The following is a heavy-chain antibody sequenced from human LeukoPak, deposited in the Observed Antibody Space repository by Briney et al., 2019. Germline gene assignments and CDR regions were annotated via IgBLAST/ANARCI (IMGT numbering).Heavy chain of an antibody. CDR3: AKDRAPRGRYYYYYMDV. CDR2: IGGNGDSI. V-gene: IGHV3-23*01. D-gene: IGHD3-16*01. CDR1: GFSFSSYA. J-gene: IGHJ6*03. Sequence: GGSLGLSYAASGFSFSSYAMSWVRQAPGKGLEWVSGIGGNGDSIYYVDSVEGRFTISRDNSKNTLYLQMNSLRAEDTAVYYCAKDRAPRGRYYYYYMDVWGKGTTVTVSS.